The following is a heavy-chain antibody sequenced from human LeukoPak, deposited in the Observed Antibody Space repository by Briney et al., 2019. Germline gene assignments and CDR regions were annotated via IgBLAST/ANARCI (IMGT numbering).Heavy chain of an antibody. Sequence: GSLRLSCAASGFTFSSYVMSWVRQAPGKGLEWVSAISGSGGRTYYADSVKGRFTISRDNSKNTLYLQMNSLRAEVTAVYYCAKGGVVPAATCDYWGQGTLVTVSS. V-gene: IGHV3-23*01. CDR3: AKGGVVPAATCDY. J-gene: IGHJ4*02. D-gene: IGHD2-2*01. CDR2: ISGSGGRT. CDR1: GFTFSSYV.